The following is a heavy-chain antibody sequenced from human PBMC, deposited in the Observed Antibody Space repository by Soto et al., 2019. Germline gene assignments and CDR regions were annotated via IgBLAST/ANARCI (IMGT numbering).Heavy chain of an antibody. CDR2: IIPLSGTA. V-gene: IGHV1-69*01. D-gene: IGHD6-19*01. Sequence: QVQLVQSGAEVKKPGSSVKVSCKASGGTFSNYAISWVRQAPGQGLEWMGGIIPLSGTANYAQKFQGRVTITADDSTSTAYMELSSLRSEDTAVYYCASDYAVADTYYYGMDLWGQGTTVTVSS. J-gene: IGHJ6*02. CDR3: ASDYAVADTYYYGMDL. CDR1: GGTFSNYA.